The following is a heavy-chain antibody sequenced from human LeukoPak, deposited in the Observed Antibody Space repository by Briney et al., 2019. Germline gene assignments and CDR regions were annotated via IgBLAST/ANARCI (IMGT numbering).Heavy chain of an antibody. Sequence: SETLSLTCTVSGGSISSYYWGWIRQPPGKGLEWIGYIYYRGCTNYNPSLKSRVTISLDTSNNQVSLKLTSVTAADTAVYYCARSRGDSTGWYTFDYWGQGTLVTVSS. CDR1: GGSISSYY. J-gene: IGHJ4*02. V-gene: IGHV4-59*08. D-gene: IGHD6-19*01. CDR2: IYYRGCT. CDR3: ARSRGDSTGWYTFDY.